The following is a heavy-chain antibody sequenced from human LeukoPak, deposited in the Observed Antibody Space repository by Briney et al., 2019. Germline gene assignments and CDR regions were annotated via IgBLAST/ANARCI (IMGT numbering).Heavy chain of an antibody. CDR2: MSAYNGNT. D-gene: IGHD3-3*01. Sequence: ASVKVSCKPSGYTFTNYAIHWVRQAPGQGLEWMGWMSAYNGNTNYAQKLQGRVSMTTDTSTSTAYMELRSLRSDDTAVYYCARPKTSYDFWSGSRTSYYFDYWGQGTLVTVSS. CDR3: ARPKTSYDFWSGSRTSYYFDY. CDR1: GYTFTNYA. V-gene: IGHV1-18*01. J-gene: IGHJ4*02.